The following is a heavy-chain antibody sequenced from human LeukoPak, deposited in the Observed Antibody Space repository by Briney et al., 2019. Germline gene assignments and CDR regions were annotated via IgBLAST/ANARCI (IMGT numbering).Heavy chain of an antibody. D-gene: IGHD3-3*01. CDR1: GGSFSGYY. J-gene: IGHJ4*02. Sequence: QPSETLSLTCAVNGGSFSGYYWGWIRQAPGQGLEWIGGIHTGGGPNYNPSLKSRLTISVDTSKNQFSLSLSSVTAADTAVYYCARVFKDFWSGRPYYFDYWGQGTLVTVSS. CDR3: ARVFKDFWSGRPYYFDY. V-gene: IGHV4-34*01. CDR2: IHTGGGP.